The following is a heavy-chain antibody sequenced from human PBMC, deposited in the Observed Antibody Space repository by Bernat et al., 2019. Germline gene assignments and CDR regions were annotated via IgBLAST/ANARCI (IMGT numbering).Heavy chain of an antibody. CDR3: ASGVSYYYGSGSYYYYGMDV. D-gene: IGHD3-10*01. J-gene: IGHJ6*02. Sequence: QVQLQESGPGLVKPSETLSLTCAVSGYSISSGYYWSWIRQPAGKGLEWIGRIYTSGSTNYNPSLKSRVTISVDTSKNQFSLKLSSVTAADTAVYYCASGVSYYYGSGSYYYYGMDVWGQGTTVTVSS. CDR1: GYSISSGYY. V-gene: IGHV4-61*02. CDR2: IYTSGST.